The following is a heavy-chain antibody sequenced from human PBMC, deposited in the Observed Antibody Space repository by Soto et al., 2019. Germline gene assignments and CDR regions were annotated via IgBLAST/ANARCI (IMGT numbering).Heavy chain of an antibody. J-gene: IGHJ4*02. V-gene: IGHV1-18*01. CDR1: GYPFISYG. D-gene: IGHD2-2*01. CDR3: ARDPGAAASRSLEY. CDR2: ITPYNGAA. Sequence: QVHLVQSGPEVMTPGASVKVSCKASGYPFISYGISWVRQAPGQGLEWMGWITPYNGAANFAQKFQGRVSLTTDTDTTTAYMELRSLKFDDTAVYYCARDPGAAASRSLEYWGQGTLVTISS.